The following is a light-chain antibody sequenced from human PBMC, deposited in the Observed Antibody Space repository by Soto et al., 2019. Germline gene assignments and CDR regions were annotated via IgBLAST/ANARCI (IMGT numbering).Light chain of an antibody. CDR1: SSNIGAGYD. CDR3: QSYDSSRSGSGV. V-gene: IGLV1-40*01. J-gene: IGLJ3*02. Sequence: QSVLTQPPSVSGAPGQRVTISCTGSSSNIGAGYDVHWYQQLPGTAPKLLINGNSNRPSGVPDRFSGSQSGTSASLAITGVQAEDEADYYCQSYDSSRSGSGVFGGGTQLTVL. CDR2: GNS.